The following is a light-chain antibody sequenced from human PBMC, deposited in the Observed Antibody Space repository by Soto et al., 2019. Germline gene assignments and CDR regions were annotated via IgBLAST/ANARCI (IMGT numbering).Light chain of an antibody. Sequence: EIVLTQSPATLSLSPGERATLSCRASQSVSSYLAWYQQKPGQAPRLLIYDASNRATCIPARFSGSGSGTDFTLTISRLEPEDFAVYYCQQRSNWPRTVGGGTKVEIK. CDR3: QQRSNWPRT. J-gene: IGKJ4*01. V-gene: IGKV3-11*01. CDR2: DAS. CDR1: QSVSSY.